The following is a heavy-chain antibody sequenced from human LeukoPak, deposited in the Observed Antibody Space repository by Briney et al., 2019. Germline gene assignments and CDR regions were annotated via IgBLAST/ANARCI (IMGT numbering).Heavy chain of an antibody. Sequence: SSETLSLTCNLSGGSISDYYWNWIRQPAGKGLEWIGRIFRSGSTDYNPSLKSRVAMSVDTSRNQISLTLSSVTAADTAVYYCARERDRRGNPYGLKHFDYWGRGTLVTVSS. CDR1: GGSISDYY. V-gene: IGHV4-4*07. J-gene: IGHJ4*02. D-gene: IGHD3-10*01. CDR2: IFRSGST. CDR3: ARERDRRGNPYGLKHFDY.